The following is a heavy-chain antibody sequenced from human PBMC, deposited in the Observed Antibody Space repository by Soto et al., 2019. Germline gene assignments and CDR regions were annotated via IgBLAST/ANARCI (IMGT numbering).Heavy chain of an antibody. Sequence: ASVKVSCKASGYTFTSYYMHWVRQAPGQGLEWMGIINPSGGRKSYAQKFQGRVTMTRDTSTSTVYMELSSLRSADTAVYYCARDVDTAMVTLGYYFDYWGQGTLVTVSS. J-gene: IGHJ4*02. V-gene: IGHV1-46*01. CDR3: ARDVDTAMVTLGYYFDY. CDR1: GYTFTSYY. CDR2: INPSGGRK. D-gene: IGHD5-18*01.